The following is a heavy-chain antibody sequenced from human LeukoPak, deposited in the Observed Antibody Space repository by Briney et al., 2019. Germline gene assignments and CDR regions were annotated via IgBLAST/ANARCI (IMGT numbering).Heavy chain of an antibody. CDR2: VSVSGRTK. V-gene: IGHV3-48*02. Sequence: GGSLRLSCAASGFNFSSYSLNWVRQAPGKGLEWLSYVSVSGRTKYYADSAKGRFTVSRDNAKKSVYLQMNNLRDEDTAMYYCAKEGEYSSSVGALGDVWGQGTTVTVSS. CDR3: AKEGEYSSSVGALGDV. CDR1: GFNFSSYS. J-gene: IGHJ6*02. D-gene: IGHD6-6*01.